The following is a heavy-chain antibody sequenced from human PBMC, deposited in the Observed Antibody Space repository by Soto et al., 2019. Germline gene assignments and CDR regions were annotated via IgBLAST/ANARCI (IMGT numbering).Heavy chain of an antibody. Sequence: ASVKVSCKASGYTFTSYGISWVRQAPGQGLEWMGWISAYNGNTNYAQKLQGRVTMTTDTSTSTAYMELRSLRSDDTAVYYCARDPSIAARSWDWSDPWGHRTLDTGSS. D-gene: IGHD6-6*01. CDR3: ARDPSIAARSWDWSDP. J-gene: IGHJ5*02. CDR1: GYTFTSYG. CDR2: ISAYNGNT. V-gene: IGHV1-18*01.